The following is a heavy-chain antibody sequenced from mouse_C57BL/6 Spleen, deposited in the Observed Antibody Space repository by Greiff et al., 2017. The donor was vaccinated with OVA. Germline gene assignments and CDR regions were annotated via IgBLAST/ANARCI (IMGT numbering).Heavy chain of an antibody. J-gene: IGHJ4*01. CDR1: GYSFTSYY. CDR2: IYPGSGNT. V-gene: IGHV1-66*01. CDR3: ARGDPYYYGSSYGAMDY. Sequence: QVQLQQSGPELVKPGASVKISCKASGYSFTSYYIHWVKQRPGQGLEWIGWIYPGSGNTKYNEKFKGKATLTADTSSSTAYMQLSSLTSEDSAVYYCARGDPYYYGSSYGAMDYWGQGTSVTVSS. D-gene: IGHD1-1*01.